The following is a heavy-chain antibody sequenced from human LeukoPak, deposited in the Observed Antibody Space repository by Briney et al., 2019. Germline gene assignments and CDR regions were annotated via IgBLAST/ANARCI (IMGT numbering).Heavy chain of an antibody. CDR2: ISSTGTTK. D-gene: IGHD2-8*01. CDR3: AGGVALNY. V-gene: IGHV3-11*04. Sequence: SGGSLRLSCAASGFTFSDYYMTWIRQAPGKGLEWLSHISSTGTTKYYADSVKGRFTISRDNAKNSLYLQMDSLRAEDTAVYYCAGGVALNYWGQGTLVTVSS. CDR1: GFTFSDYY. J-gene: IGHJ4*02.